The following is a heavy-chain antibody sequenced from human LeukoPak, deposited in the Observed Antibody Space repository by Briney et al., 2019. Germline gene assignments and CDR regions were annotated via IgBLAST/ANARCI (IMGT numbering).Heavy chain of an antibody. D-gene: IGHD5-12*01. J-gene: IGHJ5*02. CDR2: IYHSGST. V-gene: IGHV4-39*07. CDR3: ARVGSGYDPYNWFDP. CDR1: GGSISSSSYY. Sequence: SETLSLTCTVSGGSISSSSYYWGWIRQPPGKGLEWIGSIYHSGSTYYNPSLKSRVTISVDTSKNQFSLKLSSVTAADTAVYYCARVGSGYDPYNWFDPWGQGTLVTVSS.